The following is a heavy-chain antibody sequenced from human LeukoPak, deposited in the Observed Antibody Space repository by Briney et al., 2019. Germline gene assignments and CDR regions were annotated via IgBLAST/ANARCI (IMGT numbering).Heavy chain of an antibody. CDR1: GFTFSNYW. D-gene: IGHD6-19*01. Sequence: GGSLRLSCAASGFTFSNYWMTWVRQAPGKGLEWVAIIKQDGSEKYYVGSVKGRFTISRDNAKKSLFLQMNSLRAEDTAVYYCARMRGSSGWGYYYYYMDVWGKGTTVTISS. CDR2: IKQDGSEK. V-gene: IGHV3-7*01. J-gene: IGHJ6*03. CDR3: ARMRGSSGWGYYYYYMDV.